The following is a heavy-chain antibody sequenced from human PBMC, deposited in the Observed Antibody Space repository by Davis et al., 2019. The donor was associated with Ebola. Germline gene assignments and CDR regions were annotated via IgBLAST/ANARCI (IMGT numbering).Heavy chain of an antibody. Sequence: ASVKVSCKASGYTFTGYYMHWVRQAPEQGLEWMGWINPNSGGTNYAQKFQGRVTMTRDTSISTAYMELSRLRSDDTAVYYCARDGVVIAPLDYWGQGTLVTVSS. D-gene: IGHD2-21*01. V-gene: IGHV1-2*02. J-gene: IGHJ4*02. CDR3: ARDGVVIAPLDY. CDR1: GYTFTGYY. CDR2: INPNSGGT.